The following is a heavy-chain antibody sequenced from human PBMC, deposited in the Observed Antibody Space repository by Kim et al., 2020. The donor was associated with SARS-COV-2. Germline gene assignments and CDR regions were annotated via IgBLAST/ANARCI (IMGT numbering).Heavy chain of an antibody. V-gene: IGHV3-23*03. D-gene: IGHD2-8*01. CDR3: AKEMRDCTNGVCYGEEAFDI. CDR1: GFTFSSYA. J-gene: IGHJ3*02. CDR2: IYSGGSST. Sequence: GGSLRLSCAASGFTFSSYAMSWVRQAPGKGLEWVSVIYSGGSSTYYADSVKGRFTISRDNSKNTLYLQMNSLRAEDTAVYYCAKEMRDCTNGVCYGEEAFDIWGQGTMVTVSS.